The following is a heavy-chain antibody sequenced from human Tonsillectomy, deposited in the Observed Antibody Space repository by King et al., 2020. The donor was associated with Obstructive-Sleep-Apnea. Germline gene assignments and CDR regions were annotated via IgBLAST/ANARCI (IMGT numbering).Heavy chain of an antibody. CDR2: MYSSGST. CDR1: GASISSYC. D-gene: IGHD1-26*01. V-gene: IGHV4-4*07. CDR3: ARGTAIVGATSRAFDI. J-gene: IGHJ3*02. Sequence: VQLQESGPGLVKPSETLSLTCTVSGASISSYCWSWIRQSAGKGMEGIGRMYSSGSTNYNPPPKIQVTMSGDKSKNQFSLKLKSVTAADTAVYYWARGTAIVGATSRAFDIWGQGTKVTVSS.